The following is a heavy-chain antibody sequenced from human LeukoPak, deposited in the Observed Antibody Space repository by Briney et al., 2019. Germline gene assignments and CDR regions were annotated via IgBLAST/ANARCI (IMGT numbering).Heavy chain of an antibody. CDR1: GYTFTSYA. D-gene: IGHD2-2*01. CDR2: INAGNGNT. V-gene: IGHV1-3*03. J-gene: IGHJ4*02. CDR3: ARSGYCSSTSCPVGY. Sequence: GASVKVSCKASGYTFTSYAMHWVRQAPGQRLEWMGWINAGNGNTKYSQEFQGRVTITADESTSTAYMELSGLRSEDTAVYYCARSGYCSSTSCPVGYWGQGTLVTVSS.